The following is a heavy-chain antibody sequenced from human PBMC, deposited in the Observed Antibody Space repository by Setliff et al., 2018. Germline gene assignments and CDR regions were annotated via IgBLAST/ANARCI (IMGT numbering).Heavy chain of an antibody. CDR1: GGSFSGYY. V-gene: IGHV4-34*01. J-gene: IGHJ4*02. CDR3: ARGGTYRYFDY. Sequence: SETLSLTCAVYGGSFSGYYWSWIRQPPGKGLEWIGEIYHDGNSNFNPSVHYSPSLKSRVTMSVDSSKNQFSLKLSSVTAADTAVYYCARGGTYRYFDYWGQGALVTVSS. CDR2: IYHDGNS.